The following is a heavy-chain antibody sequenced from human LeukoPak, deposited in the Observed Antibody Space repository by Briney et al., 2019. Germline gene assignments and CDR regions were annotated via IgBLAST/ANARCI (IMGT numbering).Heavy chain of an antibody. CDR3: VRELGMGDAFDI. Sequence: SETLSLTCTVSGGSISSSSHYWGWIRQPPGKGLEWIGSIYHSGSTYYNPSLKSRVTISVDTSKNQFSLKLSSVTAADTAVYYCVRELGMGDAFDIWGQGTMVTVSS. J-gene: IGHJ3*02. CDR2: IYHSGST. D-gene: IGHD1-26*01. CDR1: GGSISSSSHY. V-gene: IGHV4-39*07.